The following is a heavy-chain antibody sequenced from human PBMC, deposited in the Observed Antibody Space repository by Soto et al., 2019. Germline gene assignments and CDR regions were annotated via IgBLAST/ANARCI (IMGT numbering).Heavy chain of an antibody. J-gene: IGHJ3*02. CDR3: ARRYGDHSTFAFQI. D-gene: IGHD4-17*01. CDR2: IYYSGTT. CDR1: GGSIVSYY. V-gene: IGHV4-59*01. Sequence: QVQLQESGPGLVKPSETLSLSCTVSGGSIVSYYWSWIRQPPGEGLEWIGYIYYSGTTKYNPSLESRVTISVDTSKKQFYLKLNSVTAADTAVYYCARRYGDHSTFAFQIWGQGTMVTVSS.